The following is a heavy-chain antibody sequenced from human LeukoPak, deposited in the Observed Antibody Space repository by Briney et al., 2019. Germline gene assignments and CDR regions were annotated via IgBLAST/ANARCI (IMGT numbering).Heavy chain of an antibody. CDR3: ARGGAGFGELFN. CDR1: GGSFCAYY. D-gene: IGHD3-10*01. V-gene: IGHV4-34*01. J-gene: IGHJ4*02. Sequence: SETLSLTRAVYGGSFCAYYWSWICQRPGKGLEWIGEINHSGSTNYNPSLKSRVTISVDTSKNQFSLKLSSVTAADTAVYYCARGGAGFGELFNWGQGTLVTVSS. CDR2: INHSGST.